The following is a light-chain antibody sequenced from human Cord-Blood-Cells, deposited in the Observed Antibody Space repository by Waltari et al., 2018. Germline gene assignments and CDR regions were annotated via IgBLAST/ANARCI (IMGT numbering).Light chain of an antibody. CDR3: QQYGSSPWT. CDR1: HSVSSSY. V-gene: IGKV3-20*01. Sequence: EIVLTQSPGTLSLSPGERATLSCRASHSVSSSYLAWYQQKPGQAPRLLIYGASSRATGIPDRFSGSGSGTDFTLTISRLGPEDFAVYYCQQYGSSPWTFGQGTKVEIK. CDR2: GAS. J-gene: IGKJ1*01.